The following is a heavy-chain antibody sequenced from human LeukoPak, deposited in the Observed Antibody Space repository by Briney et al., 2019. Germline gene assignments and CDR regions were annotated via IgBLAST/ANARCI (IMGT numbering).Heavy chain of an antibody. D-gene: IGHD7-27*01. Sequence: PSETLSLTCAVYGGSFSGYYWSWIRQPPGKGLEWIGEINHSGSTNYNPSLKSRVTISVDTSKNQFSLKLSSVTAADTAVYYCARFPGDSPNYYYHMDVWGKGTTVTISS. CDR1: GGSFSGYY. CDR2: INHSGST. V-gene: IGHV4-34*01. J-gene: IGHJ6*03. CDR3: ARFPGDSPNYYYHMDV.